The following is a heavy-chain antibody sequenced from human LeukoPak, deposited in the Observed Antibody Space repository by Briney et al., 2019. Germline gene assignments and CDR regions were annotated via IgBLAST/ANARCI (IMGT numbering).Heavy chain of an antibody. CDR3: ARDSVLMVYANPDYYYYYMDV. Sequence: SETLSLTCTVSGGSISSYYWSWLRQPAGKGLEWIGRIYTSGSTNYNPSLKSRVTMSVDTSKNQFSLKLSSVTAADTAVYYCARDSVLMVYANPDYYYYYMDVWGKGTTVTVSS. J-gene: IGHJ6*03. CDR1: GGSISSYY. CDR2: IYTSGST. V-gene: IGHV4-4*07. D-gene: IGHD2-8*01.